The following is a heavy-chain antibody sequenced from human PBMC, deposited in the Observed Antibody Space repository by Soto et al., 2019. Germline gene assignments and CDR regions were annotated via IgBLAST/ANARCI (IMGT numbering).Heavy chain of an antibody. CDR2: VYWNDDA. CDR1: GISLSTSGVG. CDR3: ARGLASLPVFAFDI. V-gene: IGHV2-5*01. Sequence: QITLKGSGPTLVKPTQTLTLTCTLSGISLSTSGVGLGWFRQTPGKALEWLALVYWNDDAHYSPSLRSRLTIAKDTSKNQAVLTMTNMDPVDTATYYCARGLASLPVFAFDIWGQGTVVTVSS. J-gene: IGHJ3*02.